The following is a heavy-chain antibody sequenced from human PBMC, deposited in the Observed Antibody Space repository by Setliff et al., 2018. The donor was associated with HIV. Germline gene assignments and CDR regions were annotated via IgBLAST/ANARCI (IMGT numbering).Heavy chain of an antibody. Sequence: SETLSLTCTVSGGSISSSSYYWGWIRQPPGKGLEWIGSIYSSGSPSYNPSLSSRLTISVDTSKNHVSLRLSSVTAADTGVYYCARHRGPPGTSWIYYYYYMDLWGEGTTVTSP. J-gene: IGHJ6*03. CDR3: ARHRGPPGTSWIYYYYYMDL. CDR1: GGSISSSSYY. D-gene: IGHD6-13*01. V-gene: IGHV4-39*01. CDR2: IYSSGSP.